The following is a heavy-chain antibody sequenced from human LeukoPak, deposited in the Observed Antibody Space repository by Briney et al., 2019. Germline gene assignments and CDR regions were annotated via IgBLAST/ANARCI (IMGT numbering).Heavy chain of an antibody. CDR3: ARVPDYGSGRSGMDV. CDR2: IYYSGST. D-gene: IGHD3-10*01. Sequence: SETLSLTCTVSGGSISSYYWSWIRQPPGKGLEWIGYIYYSGSTYYNPSLKSRVTISVGTSKNQFSLKLSSVTAADTAVYYCARVPDYGSGRSGMDVWGQGTTVTVSS. V-gene: IGHV4-59*12. J-gene: IGHJ6*02. CDR1: GGSISSYY.